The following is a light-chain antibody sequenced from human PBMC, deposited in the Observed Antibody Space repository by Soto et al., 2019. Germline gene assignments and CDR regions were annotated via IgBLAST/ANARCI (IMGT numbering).Light chain of an antibody. Sequence: EVVLTQSPATLSLAPGERATLSCRASQFLSSYLAWYQHKPGQAPRLLIFDASQRATGIPARFRGSGSGTDFTLSISSLEPEDFAVYYCQQRTDRPPWTFGQGTKVDIK. CDR2: DAS. CDR1: QFLSSY. CDR3: QQRTDRPPWT. J-gene: IGKJ1*01. V-gene: IGKV3-11*01.